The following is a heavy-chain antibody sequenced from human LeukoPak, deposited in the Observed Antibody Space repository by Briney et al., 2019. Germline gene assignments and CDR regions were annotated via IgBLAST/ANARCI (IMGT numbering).Heavy chain of an antibody. CDR1: GGSISSYY. CDR2: IYYSGST. J-gene: IGHJ6*03. Sequence: PSETLSLTCTVSGGSISSYYWSWIRQPPGKGLEWIGYIYYSGSTNYNPSLKSRVTISVDTSKNQFSLKLSSVTAADTAVYYCARRSYFYYYYYYMDVWGKGTTVTVSS. V-gene: IGHV4-59*12. D-gene: IGHD1-26*01. CDR3: ARRSYFYYYYYYMDV.